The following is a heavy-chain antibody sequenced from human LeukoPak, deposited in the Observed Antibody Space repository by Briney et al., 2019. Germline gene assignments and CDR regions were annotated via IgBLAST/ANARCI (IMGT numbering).Heavy chain of an antibody. D-gene: IGHD3-10*01. V-gene: IGHV4-39*07. Sequence: SETLSLTCTVSGGSISSSSYYWGWIRQPPGKGLEWIGSIYYSGSTYYNPSLKSRVTISVDTSKNQFSLKLSSVIAADTAVYYCARGNYYGSGSYSWFDPWGQGTLVTVSS. CDR1: GGSISSSSYY. J-gene: IGHJ5*02. CDR3: ARGNYYGSGSYSWFDP. CDR2: IYYSGST.